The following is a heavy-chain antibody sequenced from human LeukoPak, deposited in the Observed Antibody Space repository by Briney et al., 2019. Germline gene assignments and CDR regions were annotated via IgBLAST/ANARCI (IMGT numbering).Heavy chain of an antibody. CDR2: INSDGSST. CDR3: ARVNIDELDFHFDY. CDR1: AFTFSSYW. J-gene: IGHJ4*02. D-gene: IGHD1-1*01. V-gene: IGHV3-74*01. Sequence: GGSLRLSCAASAFTFSSYWMHWVRQAPGKGLVWVSRINSDGSSTIYADSVKGRFTISRDNAKNTLYMQMNSLRAEDTAVYYCARVNIDELDFHFDYWGQGTLVTVSS.